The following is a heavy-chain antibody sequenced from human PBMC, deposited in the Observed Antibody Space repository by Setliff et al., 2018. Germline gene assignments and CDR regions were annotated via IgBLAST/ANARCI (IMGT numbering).Heavy chain of an antibody. D-gene: IGHD6-6*01. Sequence: KTSETLSLTCTVSGGSIRSSSYYWGWIRQPPGKGLEWIGTIYYTGDTYYNPSLKSRVTISVDTTKNQFSLQLNSVTAADPAVYYCARDPSSVAARPGYWGQGTLVTVSS. CDR1: GGSIRSSSYY. V-gene: IGHV4-39*07. CDR2: IYYTGDT. CDR3: ARDPSSVAARPGY. J-gene: IGHJ4*02.